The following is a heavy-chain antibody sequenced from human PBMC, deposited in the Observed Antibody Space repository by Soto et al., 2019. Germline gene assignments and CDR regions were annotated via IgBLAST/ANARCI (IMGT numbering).Heavy chain of an antibody. Sequence: EVQVVESGGGLVKPGGSLRLSCGFSGFTFSTYTMNWVRQAPGKGLEWVSSINGRSNYVYYAGSVKGRFTISRDNANTSLYLQMNRLRAEDTAISYCGREDGVVGSSSAFAHWSMGPLVSVSS. CDR2: INGRSNYV. CDR1: GFTFSTYT. J-gene: IGHJ4*02. CDR3: GREDGVVGSSSAFAH. D-gene: IGHD1-26*01. V-gene: IGHV3-21*01.